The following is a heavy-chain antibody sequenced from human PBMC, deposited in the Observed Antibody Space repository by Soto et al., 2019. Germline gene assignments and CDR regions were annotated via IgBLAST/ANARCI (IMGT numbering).Heavy chain of an antibody. CDR1: GGSISSSSYY. Sequence: QLQLQESGPGLVKPSETLSLTCTVSGGSISSSSYYWGWIRQPPGKGLEWIGSIYYSGSTYYNPSLKSRVTISVDTSRNQFSLKLSSVTAADTAVYYCASLTLPQKLSMVRAPTPKFDPWGQGTLVTVSS. CDR3: ASLTLPQKLSMVRAPTPKFDP. V-gene: IGHV4-39*01. D-gene: IGHD3-10*01. J-gene: IGHJ5*02. CDR2: IYYSGST.